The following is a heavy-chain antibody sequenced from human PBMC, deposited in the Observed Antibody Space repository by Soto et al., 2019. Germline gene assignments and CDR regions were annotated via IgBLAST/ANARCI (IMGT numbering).Heavy chain of an antibody. CDR3: VKDGLTSIFGQVCDDVIM. J-gene: IGHJ3*02. D-gene: IGHD3-3*01. CDR1: GFTFDDYP. V-gene: IGHV3-9*01. Sequence: EVQLVESGGDLVQPGRSLRLSCAASGFTFDDYPMHWVRQAPGKGLEWVSGISWNSGILGYADSVRGRFSISRDNAKKSLYLQMNGLRTEDTAIYFCVKDGLTSIFGQVCDDVIMWSRGTMVTASS. CDR2: ISWNSGIL.